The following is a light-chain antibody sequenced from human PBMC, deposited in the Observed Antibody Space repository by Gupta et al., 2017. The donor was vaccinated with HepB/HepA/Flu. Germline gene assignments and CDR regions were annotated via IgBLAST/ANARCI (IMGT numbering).Light chain of an antibody. Sequence: SYELTHPPSVSVSPGQTASITCSGDKLGDKYACWYQQKPGQSPVLVIYQDSKRAAGIPERFSGSNSGNTATLTISGTQAMDEADYYCQEWDSSSVVFGGGNKLTVL. CDR2: QDS. CDR3: QEWDSSSVV. J-gene: IGLJ2*01. V-gene: IGLV3-1*01. CDR1: KLGDKY.